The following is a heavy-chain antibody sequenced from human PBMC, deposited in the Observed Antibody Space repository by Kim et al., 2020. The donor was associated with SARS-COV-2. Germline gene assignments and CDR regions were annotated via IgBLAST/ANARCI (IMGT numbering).Heavy chain of an antibody. CDR1: GYSFTSYW. Sequence: GESLKISCKGSGYSFTSYWIGWVRQMPGKGLEWMGIIYPGDSDTRYSPSFQGQVTISADKSISTAYLQWSSLKASDTAMYYCARHIYRGYPRASPFDYGCQGTLVTVSS. CDR3: ARHIYRGYPRASPFDY. J-gene: IGHJ4*02. CDR2: IYPGDSDT. V-gene: IGHV5-51*01. D-gene: IGHD3-16*02.